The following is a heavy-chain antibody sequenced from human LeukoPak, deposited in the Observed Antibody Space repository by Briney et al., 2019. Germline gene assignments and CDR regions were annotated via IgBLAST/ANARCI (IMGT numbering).Heavy chain of an antibody. V-gene: IGHV4-34*01. J-gene: IGHJ4*02. CDR3: ARGAGDIVVVVAARVYYFDY. CDR2: INHSGST. Sequence: KPGGSLRLSCAASGFTFSSYAMSWIRQPPGKGLEWIGEINHSGSTNYNPSLKSRVTISVDTSKNQFSLKLSSVTAADTAVYYCARGAGDIVVVVAARVYYFDYWGQGTLVTVSS. CDR1: GFTFSSYA. D-gene: IGHD2-15*01.